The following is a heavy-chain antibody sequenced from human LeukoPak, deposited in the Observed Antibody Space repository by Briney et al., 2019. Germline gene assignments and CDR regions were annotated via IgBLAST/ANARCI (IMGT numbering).Heavy chain of an antibody. CDR2: ISGSGGST. J-gene: IGHJ4*02. V-gene: IGHV3-23*01. CDR3: AKGGYYYDSSGFDY. CDR1: GFTFSSYA. D-gene: IGHD3-22*01. Sequence: GGSLRLSCAASGFTFSSYAMSWVRQAPGKGLEWVSTISGSGGSTYYADSVKGRFTISRDNSKNMLYLQMNSLRAEDTALYYCAKGGYYYDSSGFDYWGQGTLVTVSS.